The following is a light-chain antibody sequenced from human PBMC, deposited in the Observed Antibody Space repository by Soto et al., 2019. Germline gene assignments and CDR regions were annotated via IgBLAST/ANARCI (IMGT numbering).Light chain of an antibody. J-gene: IGKJ1*01. V-gene: IGKV1-39*01. Sequence: DIQMTQSPSTLSASIGDRVTITCRASESIRTWLAWYQHKPGKAPKFLIYDASSLQSGVPSRFSGSGSGTDFTLTISSLQPEDIATYYCQESYSTSFGQGTKVDIK. CDR3: QESYSTS. CDR2: DAS. CDR1: ESIRTW.